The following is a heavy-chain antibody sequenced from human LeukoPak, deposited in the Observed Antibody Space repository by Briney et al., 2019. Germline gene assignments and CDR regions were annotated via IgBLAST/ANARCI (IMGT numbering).Heavy chain of an antibody. D-gene: IGHD5-24*01. CDR3: ARDNSVRDEAWWFNP. CDR1: AYTFTSYD. J-gene: IGHJ5*02. CDR2: MNPNSGNT. V-gene: IGHV1-8*01. Sequence: ASVKVSCKASAYTFTSYDINWVRQATGQGLEYMGWMNPNSGNTGYAQKFQGRVTMTRDMSTSTDYLELSSLRSEDTAVYYCARDNSVRDEAWWFNPWGQGTLVTVSS.